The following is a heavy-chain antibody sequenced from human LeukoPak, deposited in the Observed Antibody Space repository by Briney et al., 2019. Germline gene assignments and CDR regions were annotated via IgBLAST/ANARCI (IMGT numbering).Heavy chain of an antibody. CDR2: IYHTGST. CDR3: TRMYGGSFPNAFDI. J-gene: IGHJ3*02. D-gene: IGHD4-23*01. Sequence: TASETLSLTCTVSGYSISSGYYWGWIRQPPGKGLEWIGNIYHTGSTYYNPSLKSRPTISVDTSNNQFSLKLSSVTAADTAVYYCTRMYGGSFPNAFDIWGHGTMVTVSS. CDR1: GYSISSGYY. V-gene: IGHV4-38-2*02.